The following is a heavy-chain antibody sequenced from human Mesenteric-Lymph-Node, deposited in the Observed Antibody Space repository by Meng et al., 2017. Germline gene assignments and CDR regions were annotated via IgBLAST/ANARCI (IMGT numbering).Heavy chain of an antibody. J-gene: IGHJ1*01. D-gene: IGHD1/OR15-1a*01. V-gene: IGHV3-33*08. CDR2: IWYDGSSE. CDR1: GFTFSSYW. CDR3: ARDDAQTKLQH. Sequence: LVGSGGGLVQPGGSLRLSCAASGFTFSSYWMHWVRQAPGKGLQWVAGIWYDGSSEYYADSVKGRFTISRDDSKNTLSLQMNSLRAEDTAVYYCARDDAQTKLQHWGQGTLVTVSS.